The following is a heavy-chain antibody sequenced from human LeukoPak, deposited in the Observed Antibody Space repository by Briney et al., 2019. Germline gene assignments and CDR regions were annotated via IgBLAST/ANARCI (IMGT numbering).Heavy chain of an antibody. V-gene: IGHV3-7*01. J-gene: IGHJ4*02. CDR3: ASLLGTVTIFDN. CDR2: IKYDGTVV. D-gene: IGHD3-16*01. CDR1: GFTFTDCY. Sequence: GGSLSLSCEASGFTFTDCYMSGVRPAPGKGLEWVATIKYDGTVVNVVDSVKGRFTISRDNAKHSLFLQMNSLRAEDTAVYYCASLLGTVTIFDNWGQGTLVTVSS.